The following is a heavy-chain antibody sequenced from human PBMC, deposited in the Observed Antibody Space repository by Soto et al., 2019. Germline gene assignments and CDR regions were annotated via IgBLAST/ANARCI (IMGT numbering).Heavy chain of an antibody. CDR2: IYHSGST. D-gene: IGHD4-17*01. Sequence: QLQLQESGSGLVKPSQTLSLTCAVSGGSISSGGYSCNWIRQPPGKGLEWIGYIYHSGSTYYNPSLGRRVTLSVGRSKNQFSLKLGSVTAADTAVYYCARGVTTVTTFDYWGQGTLVTVSS. CDR3: ARGVTTVTTFDY. CDR1: GGSISSGGYS. V-gene: IGHV4-30-2*01. J-gene: IGHJ4*02.